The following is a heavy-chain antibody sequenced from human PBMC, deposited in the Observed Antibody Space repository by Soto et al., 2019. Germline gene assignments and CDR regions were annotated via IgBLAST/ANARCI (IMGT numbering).Heavy chain of an antibody. CDR3: ARGKRWSTYDN. Sequence: SETLSLTCSVSGGSFGNSRYYWGWIRQPPGKELEWIGHIYFSGSTYHNPSLKSRVAISADTSKNQFSLEVNSVTAADTAVYYCARGKRWSTYDNWGQGTLVTVSS. D-gene: IGHD2-15*01. CDR2: IYFSGST. V-gene: IGHV4-39*07. J-gene: IGHJ4*02. CDR1: GGSFGNSRYY.